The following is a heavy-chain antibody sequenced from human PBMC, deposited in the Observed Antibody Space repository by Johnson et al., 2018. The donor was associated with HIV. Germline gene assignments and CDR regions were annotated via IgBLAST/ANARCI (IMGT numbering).Heavy chain of an antibody. V-gene: IGHV3-66*01. D-gene: IGHD1-26*01. CDR3: ARDQGSSHAFDI. CDR2: IYRGGST. Sequence: VQLVESGGALVQPGGSLRLSCAASGFTVSSNSMTWVRQAPGKGLEWVSLIYRGGSTYYADSVKGRFTISRDNSKNTLYLQMNSLRAEDTAVYYCARDQGSSHAFDIWGQGTMVTVSS. J-gene: IGHJ3*02. CDR1: GFTVSSNS.